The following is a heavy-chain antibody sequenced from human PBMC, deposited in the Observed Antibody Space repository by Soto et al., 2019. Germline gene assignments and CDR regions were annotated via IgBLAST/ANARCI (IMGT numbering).Heavy chain of an antibody. CDR1: GGIFSSYA. J-gene: IGHJ6*02. V-gene: IGHV1-69*06. CDR3: ARDVSPNYYYYYGMDV. CDR2: IIPIFGTA. D-gene: IGHD2-8*01. Sequence: SVKVSCKASGGIFSSYAISWVRQAPGQGLEWMGGIIPIFGTANYAQKFQGRVTITADKSTSTAYMELSSLRSEDTAVYYCARDVSPNYYYYYGMDVWGQGTTVTVSS.